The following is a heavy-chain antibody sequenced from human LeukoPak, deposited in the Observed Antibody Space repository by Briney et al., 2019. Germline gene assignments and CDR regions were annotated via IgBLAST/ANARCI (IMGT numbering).Heavy chain of an antibody. CDR2: ITGSGGS. D-gene: IGHD6-19*01. CDR1: GFIFSSYA. J-gene: IGHJ3*02. CDR3: AKEEQYSRTHAFDI. Sequence: PGGSLRLSCAASGFIFSSYAMNWVRQAPGKGLEWVSGITGSGGSYADSVKGRFTISRDNSKNTLYPQMNSLRAEDTAVYYCAKEEQYSRTHAFDIWGQGTMVTVSS. V-gene: IGHV3-23*01.